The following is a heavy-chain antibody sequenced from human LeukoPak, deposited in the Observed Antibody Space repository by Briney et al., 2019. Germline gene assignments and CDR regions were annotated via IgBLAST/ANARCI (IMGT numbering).Heavy chain of an antibody. J-gene: IGHJ4*02. CDR3: ARHSSSDYTQDC. CDR1: GGSISSSSYY. D-gene: IGHD4-11*01. Sequence: SETLSLTCTVSGGSISSSSYYWGWIRQPPGKGLEWIGSIYYSGSTYYNPSLKSRVTISVDTSKNQFSLKLSSVTAADTAVYYCARHSSSDYTQDCWGQGTLVTVSS. CDR2: IYYSGST. V-gene: IGHV4-39*01.